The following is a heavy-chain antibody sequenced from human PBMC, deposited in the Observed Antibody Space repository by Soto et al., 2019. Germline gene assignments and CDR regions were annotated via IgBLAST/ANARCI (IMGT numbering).Heavy chain of an antibody. CDR3: VGDALGGPLVAAIRLDS. Sequence: ASVKVSCKASGDMFINYGISWVRQAPGQGLDWLGWNNVYNGDINYAQRFQDRVSMTADTSTTTAYMELRSLRSDDTAVYYCVGDALGGPLVAAIRLDSWGQGTPVTVSS. V-gene: IGHV1-18*01. CDR2: NNVYNGDI. J-gene: IGHJ4*02. CDR1: GDMFINYG. D-gene: IGHD2-21*02.